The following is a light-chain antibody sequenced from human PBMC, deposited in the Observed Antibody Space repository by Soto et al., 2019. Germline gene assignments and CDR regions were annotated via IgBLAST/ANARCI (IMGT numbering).Light chain of an antibody. V-gene: IGKV3-20*01. J-gene: IGKJ2*01. CDR3: QPYGSSPYT. Sequence: EIVLTQSPGTLSLSPGERATLSCRASQSFSRSYLAWYQQKPGQATRLLIYGSSSRATGIPDRFSGSGSGTDFTLPISRLEPEDFAVYYCQPYGSSPYTFGQGTKLAIQ. CDR1: QSFSRSY. CDR2: GSS.